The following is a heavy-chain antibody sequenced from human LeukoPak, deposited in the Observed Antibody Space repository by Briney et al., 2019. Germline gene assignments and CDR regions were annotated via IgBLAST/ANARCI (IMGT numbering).Heavy chain of an antibody. Sequence: SETLSLTCTVSGASISSASYYWAWIRQPPGKGLEGIASMHYTGSTYFNPSLKSRVTISVDTSKNQFSLNLNSVTAADTAVYYCARDPRQGGDFWSATNWFDPWGQGTLVTVSS. CDR3: ARDPRQGGDFWSATNWFDP. D-gene: IGHD3-3*01. CDR1: GASISSASYY. V-gene: IGHV4-39*07. J-gene: IGHJ5*02. CDR2: MHYTGST.